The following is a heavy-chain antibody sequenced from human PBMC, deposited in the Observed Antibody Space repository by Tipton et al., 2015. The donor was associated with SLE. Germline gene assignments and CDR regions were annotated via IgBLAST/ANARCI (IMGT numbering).Heavy chain of an antibody. Sequence: GSLRLSCAASGFTFSSYAMSWVRQAPGKGLEWVSDISGSGGSTYYADSVKGRFTISRDNAKNSLYLQMNSLRAEDTAVYYCARVGGTVTGDYFDYWGQGTLVTVSS. V-gene: IGHV3-23*01. D-gene: IGHD7-27*01. J-gene: IGHJ4*02. CDR1: GFTFSSYA. CDR2: ISGSGGST. CDR3: ARVGGTVTGDYFDY.